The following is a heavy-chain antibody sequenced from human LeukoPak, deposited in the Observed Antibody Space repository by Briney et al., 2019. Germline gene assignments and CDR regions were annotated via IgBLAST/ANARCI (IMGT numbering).Heavy chain of an antibody. J-gene: IGHJ5*02. Sequence: WESLRLSCAASGFTFSNYVMHWVRQAPGKGLEYVSAKSSNVGNTFYADSVKGRFTISRDNSKNTLYLQMGSLRAEDMAVYYCATYYYGSGSYYNRNWFDPWGQGTLVTVSS. CDR2: KSSNVGNT. D-gene: IGHD3-10*01. CDR3: ATYYYGSGSYYNRNWFDP. V-gene: IGHV3-64*02. CDR1: GFTFSNYV.